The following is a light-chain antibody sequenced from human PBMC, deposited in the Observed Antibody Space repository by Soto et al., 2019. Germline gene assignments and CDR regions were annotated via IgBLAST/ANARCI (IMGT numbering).Light chain of an antibody. CDR2: AAS. V-gene: IGKV1-6*01. CDR1: QDIGND. J-gene: IGKJ1*01. CDR3: LQDYNYLPT. Sequence: ATQMTQSPSSLSASVGDRVTITCRASQDIGNDLGWYQQKPGKAPNLLIYAASSLQSGVPSRFSGSGSGTDFTLTISSLQPEDCATYYCLQDYNYLPTFGPGTKVDIK.